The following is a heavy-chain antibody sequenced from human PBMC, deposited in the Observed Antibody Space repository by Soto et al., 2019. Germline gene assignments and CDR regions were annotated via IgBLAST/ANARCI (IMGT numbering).Heavy chain of an antibody. CDR1: GFTFSSYG. Sequence: SLRLSCAASGFTFSSYGMHWVRQAPGKGLEWVAVIWYDGSNKYYADSVKGRFTISRDNSKNTLYLQMNSLRAEDTAVYYCARDQGRFLEWLFPSFGMDVWGQGTTVTVSS. V-gene: IGHV3-33*01. CDR3: ARDQGRFLEWLFPSFGMDV. J-gene: IGHJ6*02. CDR2: IWYDGSNK. D-gene: IGHD3-3*01.